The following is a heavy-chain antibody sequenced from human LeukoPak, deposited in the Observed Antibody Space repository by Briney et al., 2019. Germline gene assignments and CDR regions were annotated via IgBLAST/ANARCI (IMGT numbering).Heavy chain of an antibody. CDR1: RYSISSGYY. CDR2: MYHSGSS. D-gene: IGHD1-26*01. Sequence: SETLSLTCTVSRYSISSGYYWGWIRQPPGKGLEWIGTMYHSGSSYYNPSLKSRVTISVDTSKNQFSLKLSSVTAADTAVYYCARGGDGSYWSYGWFDPWGQGTLVTVSS. J-gene: IGHJ5*02. V-gene: IGHV4-38-2*02. CDR3: ARGGDGSYWSYGWFDP.